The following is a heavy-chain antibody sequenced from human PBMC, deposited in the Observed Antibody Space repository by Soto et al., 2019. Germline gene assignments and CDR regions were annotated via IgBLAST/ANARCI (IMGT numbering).Heavy chain of an antibody. Sequence: QLQLQESGSGLVKPSQTLSLTCAVSGGSISSGGYSWSWIRQPPGKGLEWIGYIYHSGSTYYNPSLKSRVTISVDRYKNQFSLKLSSVTAADTAVYYCARNGGYDFWSGYQDDAFDIWGQGTMVTVSS. D-gene: IGHD3-3*01. CDR1: GGSISSGGYS. CDR3: ARNGGYDFWSGYQDDAFDI. V-gene: IGHV4-30-2*01. CDR2: IYHSGST. J-gene: IGHJ3*02.